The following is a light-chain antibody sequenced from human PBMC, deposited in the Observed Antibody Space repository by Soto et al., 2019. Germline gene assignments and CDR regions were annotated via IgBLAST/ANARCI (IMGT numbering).Light chain of an antibody. CDR3: QQYVTSSPRT. CDR1: HTISSSY. CDR2: GIS. Sequence: EIVLTQSPGTLSLSPGERATLSCRASHTISSSYLAWYQQKPGQAPRLLMYGISRRATGIPDRFSGSGSGKDLSLTITRLEPEDFAVYYCQQYVTSSPRTFGQGTKVEIK. V-gene: IGKV3-20*01. J-gene: IGKJ1*01.